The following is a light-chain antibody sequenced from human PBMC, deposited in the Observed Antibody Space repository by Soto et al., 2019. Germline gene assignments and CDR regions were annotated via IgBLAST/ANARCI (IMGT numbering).Light chain of an antibody. CDR1: SRDIGAYNL. CDR2: EVR. Sequence: QSVLTQPASLSGSPGQSITISCSGTSRDIGAYNLVSWYQQLPGKAPKLLIYEVRSRPSGISYRFSGSKSGTTASLTISSLLPEDEADYYCSAYAASSALWVFGGGTKVTVL. V-gene: IGLV2-14*01. J-gene: IGLJ3*02. CDR3: SAYAASSALWV.